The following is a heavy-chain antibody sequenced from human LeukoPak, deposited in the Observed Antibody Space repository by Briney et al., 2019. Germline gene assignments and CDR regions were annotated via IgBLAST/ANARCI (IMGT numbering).Heavy chain of an antibody. CDR1: GYSISSGYY. CDR3: ARDAESYDLWSGYSFDI. CDR2: IFHSGST. Sequence: SETLSLTRAVSGYSISSGYYWGWSRQPPGKGLEWIGNIFHSGSTYHNPSLKSPLPMSVATSNNQFSLQLSSVTTTALAVSLCARDAESYDLWSGYSFDIWGQGTMVTVSS. D-gene: IGHD3-3*01. V-gene: IGHV4-38-2*02. J-gene: IGHJ3*02.